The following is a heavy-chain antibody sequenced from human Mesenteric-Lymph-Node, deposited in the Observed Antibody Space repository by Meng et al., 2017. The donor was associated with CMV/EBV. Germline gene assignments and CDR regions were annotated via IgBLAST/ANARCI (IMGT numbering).Heavy chain of an antibody. CDR1: GYSFPPSW. CDR2: IYPGDSDT. J-gene: IGHJ4*02. Sequence: SCKGSGYSFPPSWIGWVRQMPGKDLEWMGIIYPGDSDTRYSPSFQGQVTISADKSISTAYLQWSSLKASDTAMYYCARGSSSGWFSDYWGQGTLVTVSS. D-gene: IGHD6-19*01. V-gene: IGHV5-51*01. CDR3: ARGSSSGWFSDY.